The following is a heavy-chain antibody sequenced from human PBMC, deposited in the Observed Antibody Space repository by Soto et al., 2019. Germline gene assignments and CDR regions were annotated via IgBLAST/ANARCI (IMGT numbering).Heavy chain of an antibody. D-gene: IGHD3-3*01. CDR1: GFTFENYA. J-gene: IGHJ4*02. CDR3: TRAESPDTAYFSDS. CDR2: VRNQTYGGTP. Sequence: LRLSCTTSGFTFENYAINWVRQAPGKGLEGVGLVRNQTYGGTPEHAASIKGRFTISRDDSNDIASLQMNRLYTEDSGVYYCTRAESPDTAYFSDSWGKGTLVTVS. V-gene: IGHV3-49*04.